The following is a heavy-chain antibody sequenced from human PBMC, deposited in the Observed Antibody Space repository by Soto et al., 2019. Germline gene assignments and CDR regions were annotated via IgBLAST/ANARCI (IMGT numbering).Heavy chain of an antibody. V-gene: IGHV3-33*01. CDR3: AAWCSGGSCYPPSDFDY. CDR2: IWYDGSNK. D-gene: IGHD2-15*01. J-gene: IGHJ4*02. Sequence: QVQLVESGGGVVQPGRSLRLSCAASGFTFSSYSMHWVRQAPGKGLEWVAVIWYDGSNKYYADSVKGRFTISRDNSKNTLYLQMNSLRAEYTAVYYCAAWCSGGSCYPPSDFDYWGQGTLVTVSS. CDR1: GFTFSSYS.